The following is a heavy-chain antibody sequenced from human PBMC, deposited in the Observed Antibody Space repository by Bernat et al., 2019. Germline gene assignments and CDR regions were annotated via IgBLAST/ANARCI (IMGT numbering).Heavy chain of an antibody. CDR2: INHSGST. CDR3: ARSRGEIVGATTKAFDI. V-gene: IGHV4-34*01. J-gene: IGHJ3*02. CDR1: GGSFSGYY. Sequence: QLQLQESGPGLVKPSETLSLTCAVYGGSFSGYYWSWIRQPPGKGLEWIGEINHSGSTNYNPSLKSRATISVDTSKNQFSLKLSSVTAADTAVYYCARSRGEIVGATTKAFDIWGQGTMVTVSS. D-gene: IGHD1-26*01.